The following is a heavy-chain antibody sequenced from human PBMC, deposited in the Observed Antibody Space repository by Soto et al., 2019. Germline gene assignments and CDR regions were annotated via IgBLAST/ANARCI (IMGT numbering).Heavy chain of an antibody. D-gene: IGHD6-6*01. CDR1: GFAFSGSV. CDR3: ASGRYSSSSIPEPFDF. CDR2: IWYDGSQK. Sequence: QAQLVESGGGVVQRGGSLRLSCAASGFAFSGSVMHWIRQAPGKGLEWVAVIWYDGSQKNYADSVKGRFNVSRDNSKKTVDLQMNSLRVDDTAVYYCASGRYSSSSIPEPFDFWGLGVLVSVSS. V-gene: IGHV3-33*01. J-gene: IGHJ4*02.